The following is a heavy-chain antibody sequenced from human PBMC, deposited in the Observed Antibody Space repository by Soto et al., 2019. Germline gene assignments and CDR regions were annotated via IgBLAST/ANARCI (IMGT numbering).Heavy chain of an antibody. CDR2: ISANNGTT. CDR3: AKSIVVVTDYYYGMDV. J-gene: IGHJ6*02. D-gene: IGHD3-22*01. V-gene: IGHV1-18*01. CDR1: GYTFTSYG. Sequence: ASVKVSCKASGYTFTSYGISWVRQAPGQGLEWMGGISANNGTTNYAQKFQGRVTMTADESTSTAYMELSSLRSEDTAVYYCAKSIVVVTDYYYGMDVWGQGTTVTVSS.